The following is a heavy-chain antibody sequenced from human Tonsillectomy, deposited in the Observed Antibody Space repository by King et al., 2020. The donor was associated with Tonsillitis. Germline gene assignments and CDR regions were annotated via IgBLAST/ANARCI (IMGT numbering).Heavy chain of an antibody. CDR2: IYYSGST. CDR1: GDSIGSSSYY. J-gene: IGHJ2*01. Sequence: QLQESGPGLVKPSETLSLTCTVSGDSIGSSSYYWGWIRQPPGKGLEWIGSIYYSGSTYYNPSLKRRVTISVDPTRNQFSLKLYSVTAADTAVYYCAGHGRGFIYWYFDLWDRGTLVTVSS. D-gene: IGHD3-10*01. CDR3: AGHGRGFIYWYFDL. V-gene: IGHV4-39*01.